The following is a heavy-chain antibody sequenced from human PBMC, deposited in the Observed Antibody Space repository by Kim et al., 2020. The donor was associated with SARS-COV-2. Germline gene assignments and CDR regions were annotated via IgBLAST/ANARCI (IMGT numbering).Heavy chain of an antibody. J-gene: IGHJ4*02. Sequence: GGSLRLSCAASGFSFSNHWMTWVRQAPGKGLEWVANIKEDESEKYYVDSVKGRFTISRDNAKNSLYLHMNSLRAEDTAVYYCARGSGWVDSWGQGTLVTISS. CDR1: GFSFSNHW. D-gene: IGHD6-19*01. CDR3: ARGSGWVDS. CDR2: IKEDESEK. V-gene: IGHV3-7*03.